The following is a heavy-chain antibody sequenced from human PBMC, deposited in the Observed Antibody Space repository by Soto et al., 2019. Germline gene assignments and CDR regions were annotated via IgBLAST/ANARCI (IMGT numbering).Heavy chain of an antibody. D-gene: IGHD3-10*01. Sequence: QVQLQESGPGLVKPSQTLSLTCTVSGGSISSGGYYWSWIRQHPGKGLEWIGYIYYSGSTYYTPSLKSRVTIAVDTSKNQFPLKLRSVTAADTAVYYCAREYGSGSYQAGWFDPWGQGTLVTVSS. V-gene: IGHV4-31*03. J-gene: IGHJ5*02. CDR1: GGSISSGGYY. CDR2: IYYSGST. CDR3: AREYGSGSYQAGWFDP.